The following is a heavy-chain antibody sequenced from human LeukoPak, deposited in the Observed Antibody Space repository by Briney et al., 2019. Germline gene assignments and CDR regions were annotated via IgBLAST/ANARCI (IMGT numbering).Heavy chain of an antibody. CDR3: ARRSGYSYGYNWFDP. CDR2: ISSSSSYI. D-gene: IGHD5-18*01. V-gene: IGHV3-21*01. J-gene: IGHJ5*02. Sequence: GGPLRLSCAASGFTFSSYSMNWVRQAPGKGLEWVSSISSSSSYIYYADSVKGRFTISRDNAKNSLYLQMNSLRAEDTAVYYCARRSGYSYGYNWFDPWGQGTLVTVSS. CDR1: GFTFSSYS.